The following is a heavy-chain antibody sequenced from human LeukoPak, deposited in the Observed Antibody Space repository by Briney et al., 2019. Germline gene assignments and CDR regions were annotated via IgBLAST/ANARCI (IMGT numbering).Heavy chain of an antibody. CDR2: INHSGST. CDR1: GGSFSGYY. V-gene: IGHV4-34*01. Sequence: KSSETLSLTCAVYGGSFSGYYWSWIRQPPGKGLEWIGEINHSGSTNYNPSLKSRVTISVDTSKNQFSLKLSSVTAADTAVYYCARDHDYYDSSGGFDYWGQGTLVTVSS. CDR3: ARDHDYYDSSGGFDY. D-gene: IGHD3-22*01. J-gene: IGHJ4*02.